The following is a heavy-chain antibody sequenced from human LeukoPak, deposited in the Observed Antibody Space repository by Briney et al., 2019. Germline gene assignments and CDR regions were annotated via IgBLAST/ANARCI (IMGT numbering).Heavy chain of an antibody. CDR3: AREMIGGGGDALEI. J-gene: IGHJ3*02. CDR2: ISTSGNSI. V-gene: IGHV3-48*03. Sequence: GGSLGLSCVASGFTLSSYEVNWVRQAPGKGLEGVSYISTSGNSIYYAGSVKGRFTISRDNAKNSVHLQMNSLRAEDTAVYHCAREMIGGGGDALEIWGQGTMVTVSS. CDR1: GFTLSSYE. D-gene: IGHD3-22*01.